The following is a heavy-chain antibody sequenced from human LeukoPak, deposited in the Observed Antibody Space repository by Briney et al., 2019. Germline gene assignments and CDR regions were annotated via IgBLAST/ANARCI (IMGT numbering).Heavy chain of an antibody. CDR3: ARGPYSRNFDY. CDR2: ISDSGGST. Sequence: GGSLRVSCAASGFTISSYDMSWVRQAPGKGLEWVSTISDSGGSTYYADSVKDRFTISRDNSKNTLYLQMNSLRAEDTAVYYCARGPYSRNFDYWGQGTLVTVFS. CDR1: GFTISSYD. D-gene: IGHD4-11*01. J-gene: IGHJ4*02. V-gene: IGHV3-23*01.